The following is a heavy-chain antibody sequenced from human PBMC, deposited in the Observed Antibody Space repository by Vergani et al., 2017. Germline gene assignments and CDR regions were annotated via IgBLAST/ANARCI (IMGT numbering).Heavy chain of an antibody. V-gene: IGHV4-34*01. CDR1: GGSFTSYH. CDR2: IDHTGRP. CDR3: ARVKTETNGHLYYYYYMDV. Sequence: QVQLQQWGGGLLKPSETLSLTCVVNGGSFTSYHWTWIRQSPGEGLEWVGDIDHTGRPDYNPSLKSRLTMSVDKSRNQFSLTLNSVTATDTAIYFCARVKTETNGHLYYYYYMDVWGQGTAVTV. D-gene: IGHD2-8*01. J-gene: IGHJ6*03.